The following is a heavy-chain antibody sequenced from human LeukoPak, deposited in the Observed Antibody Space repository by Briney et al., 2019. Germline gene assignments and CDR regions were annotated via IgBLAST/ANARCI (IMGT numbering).Heavy chain of an antibody. V-gene: IGHV4-61*01. J-gene: IGHJ4*02. CDR3: ARDPLRVTPAFDY. D-gene: IGHD2-21*02. CDR2: IYYSGST. CDR1: GGSLSSGSYY. Sequence: SETLSLTCTVSGGSLSSGSYYWSWVRQPPGKGLEWVGYIYYSGSTKYNPSLKSRVTISVDTSKNQFSLKLSSVTAADTAVYYCARDPLRVTPAFDYWGQGTLVTVSS.